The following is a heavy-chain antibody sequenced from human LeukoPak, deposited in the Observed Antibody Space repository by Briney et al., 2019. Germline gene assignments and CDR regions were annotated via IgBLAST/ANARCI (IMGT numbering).Heavy chain of an antibody. CDR1: GFTFSSYS. D-gene: IGHD4-23*01. V-gene: IGHV3-48*01. CDR2: ISSSSSTI. CDR3: ARDRAFYGGNSLDAFDI. J-gene: IGHJ3*02. Sequence: PGGSLRLSCAASGFTFSSYSMNWVRQAPGKGLEWVSYISSSSSTIYYADSVKGRFTISRDNTKNSLYLQMNSLRAEDTAVYYCARDRAFYGGNSLDAFDIWGQGTMVTVSS.